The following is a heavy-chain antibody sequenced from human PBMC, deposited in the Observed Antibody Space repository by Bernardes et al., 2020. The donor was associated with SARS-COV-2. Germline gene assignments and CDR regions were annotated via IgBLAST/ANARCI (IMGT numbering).Heavy chain of an antibody. CDR3: ARLTHMVPMDY. CDR1: GASISSSSYS. V-gene: IGHV4-39*01. D-gene: IGHD2-21*01. J-gene: IGHJ4*02. Sequence: SESLSLTCNVSGASISSSSYSWGWLRQPPGMGLEWIGNVSYSGSSSCNPSLKSRVTMSVDTSKRQFSLKLTSVTAADTAVYYCARLTHMVPMDYWGQGILVTVSS. CDR2: VSYSGSS.